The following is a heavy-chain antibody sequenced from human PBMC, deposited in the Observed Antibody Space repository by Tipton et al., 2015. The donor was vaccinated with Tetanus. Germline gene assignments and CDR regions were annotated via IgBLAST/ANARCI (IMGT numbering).Heavy chain of an antibody. D-gene: IGHD3-10*01. CDR2: MFYGGSP. Sequence: LSLTCTLSGGSVSSGSYYWSWIRQRPGKGLEWIGYMFYGGSPKYNPSLKSRVTILVDKSKNQLSLKLRSVTAADTAVYFCARDPYYNGGGYFDYWGQGTLVTVSS. CDR3: ARDPYYNGGGYFDY. J-gene: IGHJ4*02. CDR1: GGSVSSGSYY. V-gene: IGHV4-61*01.